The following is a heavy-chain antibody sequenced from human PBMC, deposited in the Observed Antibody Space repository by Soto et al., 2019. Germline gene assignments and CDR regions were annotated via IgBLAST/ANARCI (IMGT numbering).Heavy chain of an antibody. CDR1: GGSIGSYH. CDR3: ARDTVLTGMFDF. CDR2: VYYTGTT. Sequence: PWETLSLTCTVSGGSIGSYHWSWVRQPPGKGLEWIASVYYTGTTNYNPSLGSRVTISIDAPENQISLKLTSVTAADTAFYYCARDTVLTGMFDFWGQGTLVTVSS. D-gene: IGHD4-17*01. V-gene: IGHV4-59*01. J-gene: IGHJ4*02.